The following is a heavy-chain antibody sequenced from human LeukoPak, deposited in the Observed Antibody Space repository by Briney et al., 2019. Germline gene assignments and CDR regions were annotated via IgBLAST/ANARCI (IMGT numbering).Heavy chain of an antibody. J-gene: IGHJ4*02. CDR3: ARLSEDYYGSGSSVAPLVFDY. V-gene: IGHV5-51*01. CDR1: GYSFTSYW. D-gene: IGHD3-10*01. CDR2: IYPGDSDT. Sequence: HGESLKISCKGSGYSFTSYWIGWVRQMPGKGLEWMGIIYPGDSDTRYSPSFQGQVTISADKSISTAYLQWSSLKASDTAMYYCARLSEDYYGSGSSVAPLVFDYWGQGTLVTVSS.